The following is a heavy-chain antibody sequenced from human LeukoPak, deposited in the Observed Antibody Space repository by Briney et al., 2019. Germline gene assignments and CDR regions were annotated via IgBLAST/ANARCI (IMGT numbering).Heavy chain of an antibody. Sequence: GASVKVSRKASGYTFTSYGISWVRQAPGQGLEWMGWISAYNGNTNYAQKLQGRVTMTTDTSTSTAYMELRSLRSDDTAVYYCAREGSSYSSGWYDYWGQGTLVTVSS. J-gene: IGHJ4*02. D-gene: IGHD6-19*01. CDR3: AREGSSYSSGWYDY. V-gene: IGHV1-18*01. CDR2: ISAYNGNT. CDR1: GYTFTSYG.